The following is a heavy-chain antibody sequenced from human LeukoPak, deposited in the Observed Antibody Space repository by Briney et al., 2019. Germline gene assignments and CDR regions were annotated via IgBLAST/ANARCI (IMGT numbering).Heavy chain of an antibody. V-gene: IGHV4-59*01. CDR3: ARGGYQMLVGWFDP. Sequence: SETLSLTCTVSGGSISSYYWSWIRQPPGKGLEWIGYIYYSGSTNYNPSLKSRVTISVDMSKNQFSLKLSSVTAGDTAVYYCARGGYQMLVGWFDPWGQGTLVTVSS. D-gene: IGHD2-2*01. J-gene: IGHJ5*02. CDR1: GGSISSYY. CDR2: IYYSGST.